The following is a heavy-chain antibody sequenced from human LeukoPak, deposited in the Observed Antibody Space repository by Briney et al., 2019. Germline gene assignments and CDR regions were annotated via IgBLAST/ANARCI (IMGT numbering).Heavy chain of an antibody. V-gene: IGHV1-69*13. CDR1: GGTFSSYA. D-gene: IGHD3-22*01. CDR3: ARLAGMYYYDSSGPFDY. CDR2: IIPIFGTA. Sequence: SVKVSCKASGGTFSSYAISWVRQAPGQGLEWMGGIIPIFGTANYAQKFQGKVTITADESTSTAYMELSSLRSEDTAVYYCARLAGMYYYDSSGPFDYWGQGTLVTVSS. J-gene: IGHJ4*02.